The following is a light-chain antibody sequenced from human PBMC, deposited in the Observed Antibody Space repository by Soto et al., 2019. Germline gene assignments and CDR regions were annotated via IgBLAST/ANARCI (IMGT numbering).Light chain of an antibody. Sequence: EIVLTQSPGTLSLSPGERATLSCRASQSVSSSYLACNQPKPGQAPRLVIYGASSRATVIPDRFSRSGSGTDVTLTISRLEPEDFAEYYCQLYGSSPLYTFGQGTKLEIK. CDR2: GAS. J-gene: IGKJ2*01. V-gene: IGKV3-20*01. CDR3: QLYGSSPLYT. CDR1: QSVSSSY.